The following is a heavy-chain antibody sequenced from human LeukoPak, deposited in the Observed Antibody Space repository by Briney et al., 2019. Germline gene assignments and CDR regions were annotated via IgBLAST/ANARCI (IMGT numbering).Heavy chain of an antibody. Sequence: RASVKVSCKASGYTFTSYEIHWVRQASGRGLEWMGWMSPNSGDTGYAQKFQGRVTMTRNTSIGTAFLDLSSLTSDDTAVYYCARRLRGVVSRKNWFDSWGQGTLVTVSS. CDR2: MSPNSGDT. CDR1: GYTFTSYE. D-gene: IGHD3-10*01. V-gene: IGHV1-8*01. J-gene: IGHJ5*01. CDR3: ARRLRGVVSRKNWFDS.